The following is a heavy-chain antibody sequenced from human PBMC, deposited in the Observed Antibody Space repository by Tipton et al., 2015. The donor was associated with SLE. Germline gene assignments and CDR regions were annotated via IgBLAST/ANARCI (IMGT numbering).Heavy chain of an antibody. Sequence: SLRLSCAASGFTFSSYAMSWVRQAPGKGLEWVSVIYSGGSSTYYADSVKGRFTISRDNSKNTLYLQMNSLRAEDTAVYYCALNQPSVAPSYYYKDVRGKGTTVTVSS. V-gene: IGHV3-23*03. J-gene: IGHJ6*03. CDR3: ALNQPSVAPSYYYKDV. CDR1: GFTFSSYA. D-gene: IGHD6-19*01. CDR2: IYSGGSST.